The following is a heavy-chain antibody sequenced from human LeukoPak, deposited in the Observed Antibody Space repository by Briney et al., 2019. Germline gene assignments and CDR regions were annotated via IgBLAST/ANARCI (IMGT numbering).Heavy chain of an antibody. D-gene: IGHD3-22*01. J-gene: IGHJ1*01. CDR2: INNSGTI. Sequence: SETLSLTCAVYVGSFSGHYWSWLRQPPGKGLEWIGEINNSGTINYSPSLKSRMDISIDTSKNQFSLKLRSVTAADTAVYYCASTTYYYDSSGYYFGYFQHWGRGTLVTVSS. CDR1: VGSFSGHY. CDR3: ASTTYYYDSSGYYFGYFQH. V-gene: IGHV4-34*01.